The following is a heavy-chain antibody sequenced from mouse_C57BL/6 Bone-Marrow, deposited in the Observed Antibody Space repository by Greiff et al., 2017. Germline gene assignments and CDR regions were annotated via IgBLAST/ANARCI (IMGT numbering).Heavy chain of an antibody. CDR1: GYTFTSYW. CDR3: ARPYYSNYWYFDV. Sequence: QVQLQQPGAELVKPGASVKMSCKASGYTFTSYWITWVKQRPGQGLEWIGDIYPGSGSTNYNEKFKSKAKLTVATSSSTAYMQLSSLTSKDSAVYYCARPYYSNYWYFDVWGTGTTVTVSS. V-gene: IGHV1-55*01. CDR2: IYPGSGST. D-gene: IGHD2-5*01. J-gene: IGHJ1*03.